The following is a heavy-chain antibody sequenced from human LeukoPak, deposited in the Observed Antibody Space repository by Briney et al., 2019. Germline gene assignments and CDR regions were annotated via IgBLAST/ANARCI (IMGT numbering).Heavy chain of an antibody. D-gene: IGHD3-16*02. CDR2: MNPNSGNT. V-gene: IGHV1-8*03. Sequence: ASVKVSCKASGYTFTSYDINWVRQATGQGLEWMGWMNPNSGNTGYAQKFQGRVTITRNTSISTAYMELSSLRSEDTAVYYCARGLLLNYDYVWGSYRYSPPGYWGQGTLVTVSS. J-gene: IGHJ4*02. CDR1: GYTFTSYD. CDR3: ARGLLLNYDYVWGSYRYSPPGY.